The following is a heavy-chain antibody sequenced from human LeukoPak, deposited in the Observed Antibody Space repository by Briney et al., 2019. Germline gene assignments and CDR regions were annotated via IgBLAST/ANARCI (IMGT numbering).Heavy chain of an antibody. Sequence: PGGSLRLSCAASGFTFSSYSMNWVRQAPGKGLEWVSSISSSSSYIYYADSVKGRFTISRDNAKNSLYLQMNSLRAEDTAVYYCARGYYDFWSGYLGYYYYYMDVWGKGTTVTVSS. D-gene: IGHD3-3*01. CDR3: ARGYYDFWSGYLGYYYYYMDV. CDR1: GFTFSSYS. J-gene: IGHJ6*03. V-gene: IGHV3-21*01. CDR2: ISSSSSYI.